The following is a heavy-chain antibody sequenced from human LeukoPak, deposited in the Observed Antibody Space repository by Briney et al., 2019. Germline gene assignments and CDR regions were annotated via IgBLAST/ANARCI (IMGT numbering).Heavy chain of an antibody. CDR2: ISGSSGNT. CDR3: ARDLSANGYDGLDY. D-gene: IGHD5-12*01. V-gene: IGHV3-23*01. Sequence: GGSLRLSCAASGFTFSSYAMSWVRQAPGKGLEWVSAISGSSGNTYYADSVKGRFTISRDNAKNSLYLQMNSLRVEDTAVYYCARDLSANGYDGLDYWGQGTLVTVSS. CDR1: GFTFSSYA. J-gene: IGHJ4*02.